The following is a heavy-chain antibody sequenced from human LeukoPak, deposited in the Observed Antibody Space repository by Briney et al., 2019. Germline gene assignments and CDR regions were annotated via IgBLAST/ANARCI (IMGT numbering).Heavy chain of an antibody. CDR1: GGSFSGYY. Sequence: SETLSLTCAVYGGSFSGYYWSWIRQPPGKGLEWIGEINHSGSTNYNPSLKSRVTISVDTSKNQFSLKLSSVTAADTAVYYCASRSYDFWSGLRRGTIDYWGQGTLVTVSS. V-gene: IGHV4-34*01. CDR3: ASRSYDFWSGLRRGTIDY. J-gene: IGHJ4*02. D-gene: IGHD3-3*01. CDR2: INHSGST.